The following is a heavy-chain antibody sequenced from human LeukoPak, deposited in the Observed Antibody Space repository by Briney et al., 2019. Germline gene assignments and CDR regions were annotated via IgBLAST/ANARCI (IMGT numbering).Heavy chain of an antibody. CDR3: ARLLGYDILTTHWFDP. D-gene: IGHD3-9*01. CDR1: GGSISSSSYY. CDR2: IYYSGST. V-gene: IGHV4-39*01. J-gene: IGHJ5*02. Sequence: SETLSLTCTVSGGSISSSSYYWGWIRQPPGKGLEWIGSIYYSGSTYYKPSLKSRVTISVDTSKNQFSLKLSSVTAADTAVYYCARLLGYDILTTHWFDPWGQGTLVTVSS.